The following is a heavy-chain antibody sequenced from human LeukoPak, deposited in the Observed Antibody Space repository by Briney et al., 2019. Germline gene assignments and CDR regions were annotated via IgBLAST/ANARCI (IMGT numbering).Heavy chain of an antibody. D-gene: IGHD3-22*01. Sequence: GASVKVSCKASGGTFSRYAFSWVRQAPGQGLEWMGGIIPIFGSPNYAQKFQGRVTITADDSTNTFYMELSNLTSEDTAVYYCATGKYDSSGFAFDHWGQGTLVTVSS. CDR1: GGTFSRYA. CDR3: ATGKYDSSGFAFDH. J-gene: IGHJ4*02. V-gene: IGHV1-69*13. CDR2: IIPIFGSP.